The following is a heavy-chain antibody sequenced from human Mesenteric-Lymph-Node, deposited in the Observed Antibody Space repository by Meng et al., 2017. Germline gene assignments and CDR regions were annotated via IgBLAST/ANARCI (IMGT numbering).Heavy chain of an antibody. Sequence: SLKISCAASGFTFSSYWMSWVRQAPGKGLEWVSGISWNSGSIGYADSVKGRFTISRDNAKNSLYLQMNSLRAEDTALYYCAKDIYSYYYYGMDVWGQGTTVTVSS. CDR3: AKDIYSYYYYGMDV. J-gene: IGHJ6*02. CDR2: ISWNSGSI. D-gene: IGHD4-11*01. V-gene: IGHV3-9*01. CDR1: GFTFSSYW.